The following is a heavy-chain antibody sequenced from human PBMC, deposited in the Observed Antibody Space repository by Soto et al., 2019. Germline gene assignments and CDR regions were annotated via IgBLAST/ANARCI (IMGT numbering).Heavy chain of an antibody. Sequence: GGSLRLSCAASGFTFSSYGMHWVRQAPGKGLEWVAVIWYDGSNKYYADSVKGRFTISRDNSKNTLYLQMNSLRAEDTAVYYCARGYNGVPYYYYYGMDVWGQGTTVTVSS. J-gene: IGHJ6*02. CDR2: IWYDGSNK. CDR1: GFTFSSYG. D-gene: IGHD1-26*01. V-gene: IGHV3-33*01. CDR3: ARGYNGVPYYYYYGMDV.